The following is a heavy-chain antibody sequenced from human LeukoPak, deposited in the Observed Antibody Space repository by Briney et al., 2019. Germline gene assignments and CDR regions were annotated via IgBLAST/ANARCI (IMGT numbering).Heavy chain of an antibody. D-gene: IGHD3-10*01. CDR1: GGSISSYY. J-gene: IGHJ5*02. CDR3: ARAPTDGSGSPWFDP. CDR2: IYYSGST. Sequence: SETLSLTCTVSGGSISSYYWSWIRQPPGKGLEWIGYIYYSGSTNYNPSLKSRVTISVDTSKNQFSLKLSSVTAADTAVHYCARAPTDGSGSPWFDPWGQGTLVTVSS. V-gene: IGHV4-59*01.